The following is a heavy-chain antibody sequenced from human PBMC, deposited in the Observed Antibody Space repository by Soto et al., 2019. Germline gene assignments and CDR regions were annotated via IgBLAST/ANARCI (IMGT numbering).Heavy chain of an antibody. CDR3: ARGYCSSTSCQYYFDY. Sequence: ASVKVSCKVSGYTFTSYAIHWVRQAPGQRLEWMGWINAGNGDTKYSHNFQGRVTITRDTSASTAYMELSSLRSEDTAVYHCARGYCSSTSCQYYFDYWGHGTLVTVSS. V-gene: IGHV1-3*01. J-gene: IGHJ4*01. D-gene: IGHD2-2*01. CDR2: INAGNGDT. CDR1: GYTFTSYA.